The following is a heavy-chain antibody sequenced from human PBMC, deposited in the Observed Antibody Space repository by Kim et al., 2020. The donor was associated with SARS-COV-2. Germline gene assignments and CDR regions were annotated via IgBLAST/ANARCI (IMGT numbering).Heavy chain of an antibody. D-gene: IGHD2-15*01. CDR2: ISSSSSYI. Sequence: GGSLRLSCAASGFTFSSYSMNWVRQAPGKGLEWVSSISSSSSYIYYADSVKGRFTISRDNAKNSLYLQMNSLRAEDTAVYYCARDLKSKDGYYCYYGMDVWGQGTTVTVSS. CDR1: GFTFSSYS. V-gene: IGHV3-21*01. J-gene: IGHJ6*02. CDR3: ARDLKSKDGYYCYYGMDV.